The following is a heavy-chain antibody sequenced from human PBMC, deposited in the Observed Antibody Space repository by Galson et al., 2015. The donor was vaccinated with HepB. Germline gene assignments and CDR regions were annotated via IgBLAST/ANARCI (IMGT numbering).Heavy chain of an antibody. CDR3: ARTLSLGDSSAWGY. D-gene: IGHD3-22*01. CDR1: GFIFSSYS. J-gene: IGHJ4*02. V-gene: IGHV3-21*01. CDR2: ISSSSSYI. Sequence: SLRLSCAASGFIFSSYSMNWVRQAPGKGLEWVSSISSSSSYIYYADSLKGRFTISRDNAKNSLYLQMNSLRAEDTAVYYCARTLSLGDSSAWGYWGQGTLVTVSS.